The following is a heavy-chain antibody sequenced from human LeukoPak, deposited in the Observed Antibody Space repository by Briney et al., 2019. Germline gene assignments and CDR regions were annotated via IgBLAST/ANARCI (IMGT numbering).Heavy chain of an antibody. CDR1: GFTFSSYA. V-gene: IGHV3-30-3*01. Sequence: GGSLRLSCAASGFTFSSYAMHWVRQAPGKGLEWVAVISYDGSNKYYADSVKGRFTISRDNSKNTLYLQMNSLRAEDTAVYYCARSDYDSSGYYLFDYWGQGTLVTVSS. CDR2: ISYDGSNK. CDR3: ARSDYDSSGYYLFDY. J-gene: IGHJ4*02. D-gene: IGHD3-22*01.